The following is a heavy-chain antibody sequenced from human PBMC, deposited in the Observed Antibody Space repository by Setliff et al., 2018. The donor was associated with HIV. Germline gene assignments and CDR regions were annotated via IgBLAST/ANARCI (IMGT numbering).Heavy chain of an antibody. CDR1: GLTFSRYG. CDR3: GKSFNSGPTNWNIDV. Sequence: GASLTISCAVSGLTFSRYGFHWVRQVPGKGLDWVTFIQYDESNKYYGDSVRGRFTISRDNSKNTLYLQMNSLRSEDTAVYFCGKSFNSGPTNWNIDVWGTGTTVTVSS. D-gene: IGHD1-20*01. V-gene: IGHV3-30*02. J-gene: IGHJ6*03. CDR2: IQYDESNK.